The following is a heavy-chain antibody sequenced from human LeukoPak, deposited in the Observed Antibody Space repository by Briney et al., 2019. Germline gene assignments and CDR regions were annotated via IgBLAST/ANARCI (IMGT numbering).Heavy chain of an antibody. CDR3: AREGPSITMVRGVTPMDWFDP. CDR2: ISAYNGNT. CDR1: GYTFTSYG. J-gene: IGHJ5*02. Sequence: GASVKVSCKASGYTFTSYGISWVRQAPGQGLEWMGWISAYNGNTNYAQKLQGRVTMTTDTSRSTAYMELRSLRSDDTAVYYCAREGPSITMVRGVTPMDWFDPWGQGTLVTVSS. V-gene: IGHV1-18*04. D-gene: IGHD3-10*01.